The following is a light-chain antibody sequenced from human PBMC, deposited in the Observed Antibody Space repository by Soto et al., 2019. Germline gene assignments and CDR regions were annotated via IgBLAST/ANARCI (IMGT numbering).Light chain of an antibody. Sequence: DIQMTQSPSTLSASVGDRVTITCRASQSIDTALAWYQQKPGKAPNLLIYDASSLESGVPSRFSGSGSGTEFTLTISSLQPDDFATYYCQHFKSFPITFGQGTRLEI. J-gene: IGKJ5*01. CDR3: QHFKSFPIT. V-gene: IGKV1-5*01. CDR2: DAS. CDR1: QSIDTA.